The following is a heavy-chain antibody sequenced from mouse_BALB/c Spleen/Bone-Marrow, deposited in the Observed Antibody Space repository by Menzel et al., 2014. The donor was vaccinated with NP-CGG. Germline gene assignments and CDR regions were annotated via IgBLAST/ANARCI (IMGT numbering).Heavy chain of an antibody. Sequence: EVKLEESGGGLVQPGGSRKLSCAASGFTFSSFAMHWIRQAPEKGLEWVAFISSGSNIIHYADTVKGRFTISRDNPKNTLFLQMTSLRSEDTAMYYCGMGEYWAKGTPFPFSS. CDR1: GFTFSSFA. V-gene: IGHV5-17*02. J-gene: IGHJ2*01. CDR3: GMGEY. CDR2: ISSGSNII.